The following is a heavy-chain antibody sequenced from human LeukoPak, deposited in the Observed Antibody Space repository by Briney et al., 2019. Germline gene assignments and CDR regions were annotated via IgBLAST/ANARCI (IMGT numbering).Heavy chain of an antibody. V-gene: IGHV3-23*01. Sequence: GGSLRLSCAASGFTFSSYAMSWVRQAPGKGLEWVSAIGGSGGSTYYADSVKGRFTISRDNSKNTLYLQMNSLRAEDTAVYYCAKATHKSGYLLDYWGQGTLVTVSS. CDR2: IGGSGGST. CDR3: AKATHKSGYLLDY. D-gene: IGHD5-12*01. CDR1: GFTFSSYA. J-gene: IGHJ4*02.